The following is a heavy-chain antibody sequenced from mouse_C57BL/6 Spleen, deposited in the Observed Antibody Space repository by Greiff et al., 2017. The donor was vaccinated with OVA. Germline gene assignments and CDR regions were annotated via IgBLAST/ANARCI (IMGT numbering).Heavy chain of an antibody. CDR1: GYTFTSYW. CDR2: IDPSDSYT. V-gene: IGHV1-50*01. CDR3: ARSRSNPYYFDY. D-gene: IGHD2-5*01. J-gene: IGHJ2*01. Sequence: QVQLKQSGAELVKPGASVKLSCKASGYTFTSYWMQWVKQRPGQGLEWIGEIDPSDSYTNYNQKFKGKATLTVDTSSSTAYMQLSSLTSEDSAVYYCARSRSNPYYFDYWGQGTTLTVSS.